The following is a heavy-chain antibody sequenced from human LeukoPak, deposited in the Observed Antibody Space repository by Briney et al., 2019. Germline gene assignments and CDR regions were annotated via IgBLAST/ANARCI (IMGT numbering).Heavy chain of an antibody. V-gene: IGHV3-30-3*01. CDR1: GFTFSSYA. CDR2: ISYDGSNK. Sequence: GGSLRLSCAASGFTFSSYAMRWVRQAPGKGLEWVAVISYDGSNKYYADSVKGRFTISRGNSKNTLYLQMNSLRAEDTAVYYCARAPLPYGSGGYYGIYWGQGTLVTVSS. CDR3: ARAPLPYGSGGYYGIY. D-gene: IGHD3-10*01. J-gene: IGHJ4*02.